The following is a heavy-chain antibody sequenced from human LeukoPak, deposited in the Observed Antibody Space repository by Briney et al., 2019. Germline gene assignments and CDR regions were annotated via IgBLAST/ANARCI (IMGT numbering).Heavy chain of an antibody. D-gene: IGHD5-12*01. CDR3: ARDSSGYDATSHYYYYYMDV. J-gene: IGHJ6*03. CDR2: IKQDGSEK. CDR1: GFTFSSYW. Sequence: GGSLRLXCAASGFTFSSYWMSWVRQAPGKGLEWVANIKQDGSEKYYVDSVKGRFTISRDNAKNSLYLQMNSLRAEDTAVYYCARDSSGYDATSHYYYYYMDVWGKGTTVTVSS. V-gene: IGHV3-7*01.